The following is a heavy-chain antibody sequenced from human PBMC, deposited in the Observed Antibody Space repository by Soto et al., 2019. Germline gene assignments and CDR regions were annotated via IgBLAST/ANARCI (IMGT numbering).Heavy chain of an antibody. CDR2: NSAYNGNT. V-gene: IGHV1-18*01. Sequence: QVQLVQSGAEVKKPGASVKVSCKASGYTFTNYGISWVRQAPGQGLEWMGWNSAYNGNTKYAQKLQGRVTMTTDTPTSTASMELTSLRSDDTAVYYCARDSPPVDYWGQGTLVTVSS. CDR1: GYTFTNYG. CDR3: ARDSPPVDY. J-gene: IGHJ4*02.